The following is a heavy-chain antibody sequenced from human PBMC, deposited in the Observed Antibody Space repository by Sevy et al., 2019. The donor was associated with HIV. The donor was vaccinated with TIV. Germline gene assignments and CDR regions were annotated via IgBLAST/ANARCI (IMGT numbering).Heavy chain of an antibody. D-gene: IGHD3-22*01. J-gene: IGHJ4*02. Sequence: SVKVSCKASGGTFSSYAISWVRQAPGQGLEWMGGIIPIFGTANYAQKFQGRVTITADESTSTAYMELSSLRSEDMAVYYCARLYYYDSSGSGDYWGQGTLVTVSS. V-gene: IGHV1-69*13. CDR1: GGTFSSYA. CDR3: ARLYYYDSSGSGDY. CDR2: IIPIFGTA.